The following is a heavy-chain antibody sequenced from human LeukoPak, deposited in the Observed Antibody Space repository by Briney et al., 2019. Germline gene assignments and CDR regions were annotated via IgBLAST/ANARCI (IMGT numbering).Heavy chain of an antibody. CDR3: ARDPVAVYYFDY. J-gene: IGHJ4*02. V-gene: IGHV4-34*01. Sequence: SVTLSLTCAVYGGPFRGYYWIWMRQPPGKGLEWIWEINHSGTTNYNPSLKSRVTISVDKSKNQYSLKLSSVTAADTAVYYCARDPVAVYYFDYWGQGTLVTVSS. D-gene: IGHD6-19*01. CDR2: INHSGTT. CDR1: GGPFRGYY.